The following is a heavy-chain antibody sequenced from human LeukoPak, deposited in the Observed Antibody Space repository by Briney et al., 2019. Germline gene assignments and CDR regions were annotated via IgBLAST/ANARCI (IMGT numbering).Heavy chain of an antibody. V-gene: IGHV4-34*01. CDR2: INHSGST. CDR1: GGSFSGYY. D-gene: IGHD3-10*01. J-gene: IGHJ6*02. Sequence: ASGTLSLTCAVYGGSFSGYYWSWIRQPPGKGLEWIGEINHSGSTNYNPSLKSRVTISVDTSKNQFSLKLSSVTAADTAVYYCARSMVRGVIKAPGGMDVWGQGTTVTVSS. CDR3: ARSMVRGVIKAPGGMDV.